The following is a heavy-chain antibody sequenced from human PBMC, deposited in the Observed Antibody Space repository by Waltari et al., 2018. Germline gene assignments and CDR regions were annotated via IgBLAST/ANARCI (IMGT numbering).Heavy chain of an antibody. CDR1: GGTFSSYA. V-gene: IGHV1-69*05. Sequence: QVQLVQSGAEVKKPGSSVKVSCKASGGTFSSYAISWVRQAPGQGLEWMGGITPIFGKANEAQKFQGRVTITTDESTSTADMELSSLRSEDTAVYYCARGASSSWYSESDYWGQGTLVTVSS. D-gene: IGHD6-13*01. CDR3: ARGASSSWYSESDY. CDR2: ITPIFGKA. J-gene: IGHJ4*02.